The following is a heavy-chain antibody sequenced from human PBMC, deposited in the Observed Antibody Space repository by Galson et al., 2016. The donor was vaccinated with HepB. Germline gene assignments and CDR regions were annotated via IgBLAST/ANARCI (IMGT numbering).Heavy chain of an antibody. CDR1: GGNFMNYA. CDR2: IIPFFGTP. V-gene: IGHV1-69*13. J-gene: IGHJ6*02. D-gene: IGHD1-1*01. Sequence: SVKVSCKASGGNFMNYAISWVRQAPGQRLEWMGGIIPFFGTPDYPQKFEGRVTITADDSTSTAYMELRSLRSEATAVYYCAGWDAGTTGDYYYYGMDVWGQGTTVTVSS. CDR3: AGWDAGTTGDYYYYGMDV.